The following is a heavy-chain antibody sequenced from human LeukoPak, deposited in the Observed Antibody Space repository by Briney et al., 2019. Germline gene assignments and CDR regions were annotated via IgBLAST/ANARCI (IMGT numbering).Heavy chain of an antibody. D-gene: IGHD3-22*01. CDR2: ISGSGGST. Sequence: GGSLRLSCAASAFTFSSYAMSWVRQAPGKGLEWVSAISGSGGSTYYADSVKGRFTISRDNSKNTLYLQMNSLRAEDTAVYYCAKCSTMISSKYYFDYWGQGTLVTVSS. CDR3: AKCSTMISSKYYFDY. J-gene: IGHJ4*02. V-gene: IGHV3-23*01. CDR1: AFTFSSYA.